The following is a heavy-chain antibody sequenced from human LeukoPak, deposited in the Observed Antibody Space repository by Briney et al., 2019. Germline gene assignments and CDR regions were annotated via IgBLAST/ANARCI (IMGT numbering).Heavy chain of an antibody. CDR3: ARETFDLDSSGYYPYYFDY. CDR1: GGTFSSYA. D-gene: IGHD3-22*01. Sequence: ASLKVSCKASGGTFSSYAISWVRQAPGQGLEWMGRIIPILGIANYAQKFQGRVTITADKSTSTAYMELSSLRSEDTAVYYCARETFDLDSSGYYPYYFDYWGQGTLVTVSS. J-gene: IGHJ4*02. V-gene: IGHV1-69*04. CDR2: IIPILGIA.